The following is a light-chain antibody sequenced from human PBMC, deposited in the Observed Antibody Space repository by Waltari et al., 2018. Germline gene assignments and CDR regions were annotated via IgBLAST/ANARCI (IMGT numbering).Light chain of an antibody. CDR2: SNN. J-gene: IGLJ3*02. CDR1: SSNIGSNT. Sequence: QSVLTQPPSASGTPGQRVTISCSGSSSNIGSNTVNWYQQLPGTAPKLLSCSNNQRPSGVPDRCSGSKSGTSASLAISGLQSEDEADYYCAAWVDSLNGWVFGGGTKLTVL. CDR3: AAWVDSLNGWV. V-gene: IGLV1-44*01.